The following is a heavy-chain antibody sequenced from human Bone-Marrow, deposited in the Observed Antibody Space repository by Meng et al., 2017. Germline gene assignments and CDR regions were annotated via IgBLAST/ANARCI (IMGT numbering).Heavy chain of an antibody. D-gene: IGHD3-22*01. Sequence: SVKVSCKAFGGTFSTYVISWVRQAPGQGLEWMGWIIPIFGTANHAQKFQGRITITADKSTSTAYMELSSLRSGDTAVYYCARYGCSGYCQSTKKHSLNPYWYFDLWGRGTLVTVSS. CDR1: GGTFSTYV. J-gene: IGHJ2*01. CDR2: IIPIFGTA. V-gene: IGHV1-69*06. CDR3: ARYGCSGYCQSTKKHSLNPYWYFDL.